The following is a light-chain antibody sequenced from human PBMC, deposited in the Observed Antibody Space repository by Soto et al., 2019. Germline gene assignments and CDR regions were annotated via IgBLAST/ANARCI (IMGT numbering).Light chain of an antibody. CDR3: QQSYTCPLT. V-gene: IGKV1-39*01. Sequence: DIQMTQSPSSLSASIGDRVTITCRASQSISTYLNWYQQKPRKPPKFLIYAVSSLPSGVPSRFRGSVSGTDFTLTITNLQPEDFATYFCQQSYTCPLTFGGGTTV. CDR1: QSISTY. J-gene: IGKJ4*01. CDR2: AVS.